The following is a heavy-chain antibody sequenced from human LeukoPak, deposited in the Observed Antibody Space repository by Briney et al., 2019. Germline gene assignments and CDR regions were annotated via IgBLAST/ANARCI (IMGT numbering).Heavy chain of an antibody. D-gene: IGHD6-19*01. CDR1: GDSLSSHY. CDR3: ARNVGWYSHDS. Sequence: PSETLSLTCTVSGDSLSSHYWSWIRQRPGKGLEWIGYIYGSGSSHYDPSLRSRVTISEDTSKNQFSLKLTSVNAADTAVYYCARNVGWYSHDSWGQGTMVTVSS. V-gene: IGHV4-59*08. J-gene: IGHJ4*02. CDR2: IYGSGSS.